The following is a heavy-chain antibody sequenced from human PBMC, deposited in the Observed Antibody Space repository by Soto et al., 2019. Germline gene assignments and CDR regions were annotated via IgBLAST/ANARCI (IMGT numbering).Heavy chain of an antibody. CDR1: GGTFSNFG. J-gene: IGHJ5*02. CDR3: GKDVGFQQLLFVFET. V-gene: IGHV1-69*01. CDR2: IIPIFASS. D-gene: IGHD6-13*01. Sequence: QVQLVQSGAEVKKPGSSVRVSCKASGGTFSNFGFSWVRQAPGQGLEWMGGIIPIFASSNYAQKFQGRLTIPADDSTSTAYRDLSSLRSEDRAVYFCGKDVGFQQLLFVFETWGQGTLVTVPS.